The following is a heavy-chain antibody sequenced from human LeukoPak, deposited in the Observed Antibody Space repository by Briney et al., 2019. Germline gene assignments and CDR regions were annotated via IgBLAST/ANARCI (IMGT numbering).Heavy chain of an antibody. J-gene: IGHJ4*02. CDR2: INHSGNT. V-gene: IGHV4-34*01. D-gene: IGHD6-19*01. CDR1: GESLSGYY. CDR3: ARGQWLDNS. Sequence: PSETLSLTCAVYGESLSGYYWTWIRQPPGKGLEWIGEINHSGNTNYNPSLKSRVTISVDTSKNQFSLKLTSVTAADTAAYYCARGQWLDNSWGQGTLVTVSS.